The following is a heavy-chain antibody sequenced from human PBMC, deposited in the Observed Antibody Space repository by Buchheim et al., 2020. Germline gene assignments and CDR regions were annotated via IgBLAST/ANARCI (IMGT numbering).Heavy chain of an antibody. CDR1: GFTFSSYW. CDR3: ARLDRTVAGVIDY. CDR2: IKEEGSEK. D-gene: IGHD3-16*01. Sequence: EVQVVESGGGLVQTGGSLRVSCAGSGFTFSSYWMGWVRQAPGGGLECVATIKEEGSEKYYVDSVKGRFTISRDNAKNSLYLQMNSLRAEDTAVYYCARLDRTVAGVIDYWGQGTL. V-gene: IGHV3-7*01. J-gene: IGHJ4*02.